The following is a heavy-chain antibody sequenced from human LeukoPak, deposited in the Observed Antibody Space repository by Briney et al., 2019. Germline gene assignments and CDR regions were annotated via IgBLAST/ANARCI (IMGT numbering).Heavy chain of an antibody. D-gene: IGHD3-16*02. CDR1: GFTFSNNW. Sequence: GGSLRLSCAASGFTFSNNWMSWVRQAPGKGPEWVANIKQDGSDKYYVDSVKGRFTISRDNAKNSLYLQMNSLRAEDTAVYYCARDHHHRLWDDYYYYMDVWGKGTTVTISS. CDR2: IKQDGSDK. J-gene: IGHJ6*03. V-gene: IGHV3-7*01. CDR3: ARDHHHRLWDDYYYYMDV.